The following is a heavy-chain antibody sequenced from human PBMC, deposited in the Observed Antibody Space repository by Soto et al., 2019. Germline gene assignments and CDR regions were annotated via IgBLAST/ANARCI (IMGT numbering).Heavy chain of an antibody. J-gene: IGHJ4*02. Sequence: KPSETLSLTCTVSGGSMSGYSWSWIRQPPGRGPEWIGHISNSGTANYNPSLKSRVTMSVDASKNQISLKVTSVTAADTAVYYCASSGAGSGDYWGQGTLVTVS. CDR2: ISNSGTA. D-gene: IGHD3-10*01. V-gene: IGHV4-59*01. CDR3: ASSGAGSGDY. CDR1: GGSMSGYS.